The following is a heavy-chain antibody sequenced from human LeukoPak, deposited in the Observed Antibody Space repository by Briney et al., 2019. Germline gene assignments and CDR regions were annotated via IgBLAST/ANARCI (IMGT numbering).Heavy chain of an antibody. J-gene: IGHJ4*02. CDR2: INPSGGST. CDR1: GYTFTSYY. V-gene: IGHV1-46*01. CDR3: ARGSSGWYSVAY. D-gene: IGHD6-19*01. Sequence: GASVKVSCKASGYTFTSYYMHWVRQVPGQGLEWMGIINPSGGSTSYAQKFQGRVTMTRDTSTSTVYMELSSLRSEDAAVYYCARGSSGWYSVAYWGQGTLVTVSS.